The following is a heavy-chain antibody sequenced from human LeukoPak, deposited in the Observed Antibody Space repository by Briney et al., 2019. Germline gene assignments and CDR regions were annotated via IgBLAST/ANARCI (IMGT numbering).Heavy chain of an antibody. CDR1: GFTFSDFY. CDR2: SSNGGSTI. D-gene: IGHD5-24*01. CDR3: TRVGYIDEGIDY. V-gene: IGHV3-11*04. J-gene: IGHJ4*02. Sequence: GGSLRLSCAASGFTFSDFYMTWIRQAPGKGLEWVSYSSNGGSTIYYADSVKGRFTISRDNAKNSLYLQMNSLRAEDTAIYYCTRVGYIDEGIDYWGQGTLVTVSS.